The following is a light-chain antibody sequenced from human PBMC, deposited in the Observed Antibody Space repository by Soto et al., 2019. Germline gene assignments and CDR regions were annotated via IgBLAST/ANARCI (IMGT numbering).Light chain of an antibody. CDR1: SGHSSYI. Sequence: QSVLTQSSSASASLGSSVKLTCTLSSGHSSYIIAWHQQQPGKAPRYLMKLEGSGSYNKGSGVPDRFSGSSSGADRYLTISNLQFEDDAYYYCETWDSNTHVFGTGTKLTVL. V-gene: IGLV4-60*02. CDR2: LEGSGSY. J-gene: IGLJ1*01. CDR3: ETWDSNTHV.